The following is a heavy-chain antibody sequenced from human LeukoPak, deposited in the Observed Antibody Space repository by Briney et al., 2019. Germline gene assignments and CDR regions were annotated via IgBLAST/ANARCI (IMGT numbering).Heavy chain of an antibody. V-gene: IGHV4-38-2*02. Sequence: PSETLSLTCTVSGYSINNGYYWGWIRQPPGKGLEWIGSIYHSGSTYYKPSLKSRVTISVDTSKNQFSLKLSSVTAADTAVYYCARGFRGYSSSSLDYWGQGTLVTVSS. CDR3: ARGFRGYSSSSLDY. J-gene: IGHJ4*02. CDR1: GYSINNGYY. CDR2: IYHSGST. D-gene: IGHD6-13*01.